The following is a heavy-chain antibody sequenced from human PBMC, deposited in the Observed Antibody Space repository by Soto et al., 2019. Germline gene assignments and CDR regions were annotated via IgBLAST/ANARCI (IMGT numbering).Heavy chain of an antibody. Sequence: GGSLRLACAASGFTFSSYGMHWVRQAPGKGLEWVAVISYDGSNKYYADSVKGRFTISRDNSKNTLYLQMNSLRAEDTAVYYRANNRSEFVFYDYGGYDTPHDCWGQ. CDR2: ISYDGSNK. CDR1: GFTFSSYG. V-gene: IGHV3-30*18. CDR3: ANNRSEFVFYDYGGYDTPHDC. J-gene: IGHJ4*02. D-gene: IGHD3-16*01.